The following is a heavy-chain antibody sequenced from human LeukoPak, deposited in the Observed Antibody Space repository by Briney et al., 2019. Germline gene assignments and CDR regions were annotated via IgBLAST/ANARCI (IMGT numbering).Heavy chain of an antibody. V-gene: IGHV5-51*01. Sequence: GESLKISCKSPGYSFTSYWIGWVRQMPGKGLEWIGIIYPGDSDTRYSTSSQGQVTIPAAKSISTAYLQWSSLQASDTAMYYCARPMGSSHGNVDYWGQGTLVTVSS. CDR3: ARPMGSSHGNVDY. J-gene: IGHJ4*02. CDR1: GYSFTSYW. CDR2: IYPGDSDT. D-gene: IGHD6-13*01.